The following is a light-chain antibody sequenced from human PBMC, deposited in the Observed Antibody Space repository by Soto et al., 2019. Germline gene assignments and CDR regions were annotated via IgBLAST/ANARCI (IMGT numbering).Light chain of an antibody. V-gene: IGKV1-5*01. Sequence: DIQMTQSPSTLSASVGDRVTITCRASQSISSWLAWYQQKPGKAPKLLIYDASSLESGVPSRFSGSGSGTEFTLTIRSLQPDDFESYYCQQYKSYSWTFGQGAKVEIK. CDR2: DAS. CDR3: QQYKSYSWT. CDR1: QSISSW. J-gene: IGKJ1*01.